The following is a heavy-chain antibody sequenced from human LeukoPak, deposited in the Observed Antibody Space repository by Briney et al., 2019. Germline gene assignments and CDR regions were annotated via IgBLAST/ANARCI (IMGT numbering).Heavy chain of an antibody. V-gene: IGHV1-3*01. CDR1: GYTFTSYA. CDR2: INAGNGNT. J-gene: IGHJ4*02. Sequence: ASVKVSCTASGYTFTSYAMHWVRQAPGQRLEWMRWINAGNGNTKYSQKFQGRVTITRDTSASTAYMELSSLRSEDTAVYYCARGEEQQLVDYWGQGTLVTVSS. D-gene: IGHD6-13*01. CDR3: ARGEEQQLVDY.